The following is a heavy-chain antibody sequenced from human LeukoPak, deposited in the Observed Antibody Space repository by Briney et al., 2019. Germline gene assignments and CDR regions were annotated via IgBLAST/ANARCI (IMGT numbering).Heavy chain of an antibody. CDR2: ISSSSSYI. V-gene: IGHV3-21*01. CDR3: ARGFFGGWPFTAEIDY. Sequence: PGGSLRLSCAASGFTFSSYSMNWVRQAPGKGLEWVSSISSSSSYIYYADSVKGRFTISRDNAKNSLYLQMNSLRAEDTAVYYCARGFFGGWPFTAEIDYWGQGTLVTVSS. D-gene: IGHD6-19*01. J-gene: IGHJ4*02. CDR1: GFTFSSYS.